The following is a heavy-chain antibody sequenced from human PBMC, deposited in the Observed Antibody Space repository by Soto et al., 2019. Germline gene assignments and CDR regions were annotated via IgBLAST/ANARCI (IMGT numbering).Heavy chain of an antibody. J-gene: IGHJ6*02. Sequence: SETLSLTCTVSGGSISSYYWSWIRQPPGKGLEWIGYIYYSGSTNYNPSLKSRVTISVDTSKNQFSLKLSSVTAADTAVYYCARTPSASSSWYYYYYGMDVWGQGTTVTVSS. V-gene: IGHV4-59*01. CDR3: ARTPSASSSWYYYYYGMDV. CDR1: GGSISSYY. D-gene: IGHD6-13*01. CDR2: IYYSGST.